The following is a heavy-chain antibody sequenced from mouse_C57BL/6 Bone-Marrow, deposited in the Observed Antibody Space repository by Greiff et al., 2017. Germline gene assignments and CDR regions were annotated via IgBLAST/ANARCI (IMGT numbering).Heavy chain of an antibody. CDR1: GYTFTSSG. V-gene: IGHV1-81*01. J-gene: IGHJ4*01. CDR2: IYPRSGNT. CDR3: ARGDYYAMDY. Sequence: VQLLQSGAELARPGASVKLSCKASGYTFTSSGISWVKQRTGQGLEWIGEIYPRSGNTYYNEKFKGKATLTADKSSSTAYMELRSRTAEDSAVYFCARGDYYAMDYWGQGTSVTVSS.